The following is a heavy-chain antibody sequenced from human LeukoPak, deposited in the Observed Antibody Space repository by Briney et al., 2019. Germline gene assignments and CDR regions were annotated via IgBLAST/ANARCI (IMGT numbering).Heavy chain of an antibody. CDR1: GYTFTGYY. CDR2: INPNSGGT. D-gene: IGHD3-10*01. V-gene: IGHV1-2*02. J-gene: IGHJ4*02. Sequence: ASVKVSCKASGYTFTGYYMHWVRQAPGQGLEWMGWINPNSGGTSYAQKFQGRVTMTRDTSISTAYMELSRLRSDDTAVYYCAFYSDSGTYPYYFDYWGQGTLVTVSS. CDR3: AFYSDSGTYPYYFDY.